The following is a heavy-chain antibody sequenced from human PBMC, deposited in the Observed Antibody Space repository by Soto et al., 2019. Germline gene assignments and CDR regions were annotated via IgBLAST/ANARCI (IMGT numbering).Heavy chain of an antibody. CDR3: ARDMAAGELYNWFDP. D-gene: IGHD6-13*01. Sequence: GGSLRLSCAASGFTFSSYGMHWVRQAPGKGLEWVAVISYDGSNKYYADSVKGRFTISRDNSKNTLYLQMNSLRAEDTAVYHCARDMAAGELYNWFDPWGQGTLVTVSS. V-gene: IGHV3-30*03. CDR2: ISYDGSNK. CDR1: GFTFSSYG. J-gene: IGHJ5*02.